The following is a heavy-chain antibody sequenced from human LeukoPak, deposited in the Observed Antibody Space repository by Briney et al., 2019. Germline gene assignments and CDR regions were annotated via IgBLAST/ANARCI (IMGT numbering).Heavy chain of an antibody. CDR3: ARTKPYYDSSGSDL. J-gene: IGHJ5*02. Sequence: GGPLRLSGAASGFTFSDYYMSWIRQAPGKGLEGVSYISSSGSTIYYADSVKGRFTISRDNAKNSLYLQMNSLRAEDTAVYYCARTKPYYDSSGSDLWGQGTLVTVSS. CDR1: GFTFSDYY. V-gene: IGHV3-11*01. CDR2: ISSSGSTI. D-gene: IGHD3-22*01.